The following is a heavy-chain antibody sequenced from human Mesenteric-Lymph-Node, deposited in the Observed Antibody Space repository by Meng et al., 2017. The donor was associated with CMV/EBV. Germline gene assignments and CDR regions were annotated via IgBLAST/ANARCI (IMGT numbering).Heavy chain of an antibody. D-gene: IGHD6-13*01. CDR1: GGTFSSYT. CDR3: ARDSPIAAAGTNWFDP. Sequence: SVKVSCKASGGTFSSYTISWVRQAPGQGLEWMGRIIPILGIANYAQKFQGRVTITADKSTSTAYMELSSLRSEDTAVYYCARDSPIAAAGTNWFDPWGQGTLVTVSS. CDR2: IIPILGIA. J-gene: IGHJ5*02. V-gene: IGHV1-69*04.